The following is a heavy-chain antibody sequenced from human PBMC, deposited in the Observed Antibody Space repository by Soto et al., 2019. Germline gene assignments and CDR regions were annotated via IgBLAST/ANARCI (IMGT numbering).Heavy chain of an antibody. J-gene: IGHJ4*02. V-gene: IGHV1-18*01. CDR3: ARDGGYESGY. CDR2: ISAYNGNT. Sequence: GASVKVSCKASGGTFSNHLISWVRQAPGQGLEWMGWISAYNGNTNYAQKLQGRVTMTTDTSTSTAYMELRSLRSDDTAVYYCARDGGYESGYWGQGTLVTVSS. D-gene: IGHD3-22*01. CDR1: GGTFSNHL.